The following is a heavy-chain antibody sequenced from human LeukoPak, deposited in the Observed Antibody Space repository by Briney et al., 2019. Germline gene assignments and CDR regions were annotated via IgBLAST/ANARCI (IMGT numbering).Heavy chain of an antibody. CDR3: ARDVSGMDV. V-gene: IGHV3-33*01. Sequence: AGGSLRLSCAASGFTFSSYGMHWVRQAPGKGLEWVAVIWYDGSNKYYADSVKGRFTISRDNSKNALYLQMNSLRAEDTAVYYCARDVSGMDVWGKGTTVTVSS. CDR2: IWYDGSNK. CDR1: GFTFSSYG. J-gene: IGHJ6*04. D-gene: IGHD5/OR15-5a*01.